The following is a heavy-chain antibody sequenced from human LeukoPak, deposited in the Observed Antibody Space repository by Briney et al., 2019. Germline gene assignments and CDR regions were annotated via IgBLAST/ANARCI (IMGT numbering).Heavy chain of an antibody. D-gene: IGHD3-9*01. CDR1: GGSISSSSYY. Sequence: PSETLSLTCTVSGGSISSSSYYWGWIRQPPGKGLEWIGSIYYSGSTYYNPSLKSRVTISVDTSKNQFSLKLSSVTAADTAVYYCARHSRGATGYYRYNWFDPWGQGTLVTVSS. V-gene: IGHV4-39*01. CDR2: IYYSGST. CDR3: ARHSRGATGYYRYNWFDP. J-gene: IGHJ5*02.